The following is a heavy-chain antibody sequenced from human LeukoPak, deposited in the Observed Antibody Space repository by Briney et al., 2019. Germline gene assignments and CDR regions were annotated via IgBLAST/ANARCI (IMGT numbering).Heavy chain of an antibody. V-gene: IGHV3-23*01. CDR3: AKNGGFSYADPYYFDY. J-gene: IGHJ4*02. D-gene: IGHD4-23*01. CDR2: ISGSGGST. CDR1: GFTFSSYA. Sequence: GGSLRLSCAASGFTFSSYAMSWVCQAPGKGLEWVSAISGSGGSTYYADSVKGRFTISRDNSENTLYLQMNSLRAEDAAVYYCAKNGGFSYADPYYFDYWGQGTLVTVSS.